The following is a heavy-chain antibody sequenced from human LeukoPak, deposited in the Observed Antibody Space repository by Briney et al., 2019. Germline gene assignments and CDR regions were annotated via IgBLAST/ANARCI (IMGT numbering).Heavy chain of an antibody. D-gene: IGHD6-19*01. CDR3: ARGSSLVAGFYYGMDV. CDR1: GFTFSSYS. CDR2: ISSSSSYI. Sequence: GGSLRLSCAASGFTFSSYSMKWVRQPPGRGLEWVSSISSSSSYIYYADSVKGRFTISRDNAKNSLYLQMNGLRAEDTAVYYCARGSSLVAGFYYGMDVWGKGTTVTVSS. J-gene: IGHJ6*04. V-gene: IGHV3-21*01.